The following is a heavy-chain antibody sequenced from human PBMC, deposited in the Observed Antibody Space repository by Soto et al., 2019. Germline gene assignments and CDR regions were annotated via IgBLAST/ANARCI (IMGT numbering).Heavy chain of an antibody. V-gene: IGHV3-30-3*01. D-gene: IGHD2-21*02. CDR2: ISYDGRVT. CDR3: ATDPVAVTGSFIDS. CDR1: GFTFSAYA. J-gene: IGHJ4*02. Sequence: PGGSLRLSCAASGFTFSAYAFHWVRQAPGKGLEWLSVISYDGRVTRYADSVEGRFIISRDSSKKTAYLQMNSLRGDDTAVYFCATDPVAVTGSFIDSWGQGTLVTVSS.